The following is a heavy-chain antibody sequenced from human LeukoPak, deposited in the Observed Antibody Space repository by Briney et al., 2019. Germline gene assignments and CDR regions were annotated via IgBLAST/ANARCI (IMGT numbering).Heavy chain of an antibody. J-gene: IGHJ5*02. CDR1: GGSISSYY. D-gene: IGHD1-20*01. Sequence: KPSETLSLTCAVSGGSISSYYWSWVRQPPGKGLEWMGDIYYSGSTNYNPYLKSRVTISVDTSKNQFSLKLSSVTAANTAVYYCARSAGITGTRAWFDPWGQGTLVTVSS. V-gene: IGHV4-59*08. CDR2: IYYSGST. CDR3: ARSAGITGTRAWFDP.